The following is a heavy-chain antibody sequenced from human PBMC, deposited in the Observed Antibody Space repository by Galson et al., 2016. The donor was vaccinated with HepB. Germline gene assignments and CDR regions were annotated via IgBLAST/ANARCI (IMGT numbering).Heavy chain of an antibody. CDR3: ARGDNPDYGDYASAYYYMDV. J-gene: IGHJ6*03. CDR1: GGYISNYMYY. V-gene: IGHV4-34*01. D-gene: IGHD4-17*01. Sequence: ETLSLTCTVSGGYISNYMYYWGWIRQPPGKGLEWIGEINHSGSTNYNPSLKSRVTISVDTSKNQFSLKLSSVTAADTAVYYCARGDNPDYGDYASAYYYMDVWGKGTTVTVSS. CDR2: INHSGST.